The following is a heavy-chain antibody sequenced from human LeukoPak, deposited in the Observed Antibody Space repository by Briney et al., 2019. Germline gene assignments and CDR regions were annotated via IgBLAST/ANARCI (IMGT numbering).Heavy chain of an antibody. CDR2: INPDSGFT. CDR1: GYKFTDDY. Sequence: GASVKVSCKASGYKFTDDYMHWVRQAPGQGLEFMGWINPDSGFTNYAQKFKGRVTITSDTSISTSYLEVRRLTSDDTAVYYCAPTAEAYTSWWKVWGQGTLVTVSS. V-gene: IGHV1-2*02. D-gene: IGHD3-16*01. J-gene: IGHJ4*02. CDR3: APTAEAYTSWWKV.